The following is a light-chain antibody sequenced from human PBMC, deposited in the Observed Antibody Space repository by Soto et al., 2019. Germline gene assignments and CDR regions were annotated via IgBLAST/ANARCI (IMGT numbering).Light chain of an antibody. J-gene: IGLJ1*01. V-gene: IGLV2-14*01. CDR1: SGDVGGYHY. CDR2: EVT. Sequence: QSVLTQPASVSGSPGQSIAISCTGTSGDVGGYHYVSWYQQHPDKALKLMIYEVTKRPSWVSNRFSGSKSGNTASLTISGLQPEDEADYYCSSHTSGGTRVFGSGTKVTVL. CDR3: SSHTSGGTRV.